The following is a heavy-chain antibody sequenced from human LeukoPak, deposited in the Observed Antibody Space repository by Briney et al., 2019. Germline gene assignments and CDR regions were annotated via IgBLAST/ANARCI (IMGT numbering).Heavy chain of an antibody. CDR1: GFTFSSYT. CDR3: ARDSNFWSGYFPRWFDY. D-gene: IGHD3-3*01. V-gene: IGHV3-48*01. Sequence: GGSLRLSCAASGFTFSSYTMNWVRQAPGKGLEWVSYISSSSTIYYADSVKGRFTISRDNAKNSLYLQMNSLRAEDTAVYYCARDSNFWSGYFPRWFDYWGQGTLVIVSS. J-gene: IGHJ4*02. CDR2: ISSSSTI.